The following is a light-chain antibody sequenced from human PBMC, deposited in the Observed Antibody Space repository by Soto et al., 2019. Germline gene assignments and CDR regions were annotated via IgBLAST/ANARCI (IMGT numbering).Light chain of an antibody. CDR2: KAS. J-gene: IGKJ5*01. Sequence: DVPMTQSPSTLSASVGDRVTITCRASQSINPYLAWYQQKPGKAPKLLIQKASSLQSGVPSRFSGSGSGTEFTLTISSLQPDDFATYFCQQYNTVSMSFGQGTRLESK. V-gene: IGKV1-5*03. CDR1: QSINPY. CDR3: QQYNTVSMS.